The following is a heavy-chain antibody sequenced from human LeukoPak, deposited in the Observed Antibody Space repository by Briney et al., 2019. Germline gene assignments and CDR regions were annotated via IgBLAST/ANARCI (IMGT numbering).Heavy chain of an antibody. CDR3: ASLEFDY. CDR2: INHSGST. D-gene: IGHD5-24*01. J-gene: IGHJ4*02. CDR1: GGSFSGYY. V-gene: IGHV4-34*01. Sequence: SETLSLTCAVYGGSFSGYYCSWIRQPPGKGLEWIGEINHSGSTNYNPSLKSRVTISVDTSKNQFSLKLSSVTAADTAVYYCASLEFDYWGQGTLVTVSS.